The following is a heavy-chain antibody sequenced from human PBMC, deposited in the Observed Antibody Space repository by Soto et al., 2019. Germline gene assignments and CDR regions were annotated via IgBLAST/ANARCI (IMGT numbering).Heavy chain of an antibody. D-gene: IGHD3-22*01. V-gene: IGHV2-70*11. CDR2: IDWDDDK. CDR1: GFSLSTSGMC. CDR3: ARIRGYDSSGYYLIDY. Sequence: SGPTLVNPTQTLTLTCTFSGFSLSTSGMCVSWIRQPPGKALEWLARIDWDDDKYYSTSLKTRLTISKDTSKNQVVLTMTNMDPVDTATYYCARIRGYDSSGYYLIDYWGQGTLVTVSS. J-gene: IGHJ4*02.